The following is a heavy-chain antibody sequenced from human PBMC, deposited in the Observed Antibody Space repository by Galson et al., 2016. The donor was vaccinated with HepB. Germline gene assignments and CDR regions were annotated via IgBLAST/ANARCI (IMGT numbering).Heavy chain of an antibody. Sequence: SETLSLTCSVSGGSMSNYYWSWIRQPPGKALEWIGYVYSDESTSYIPSLKSRVTISVDSSKSQFSLKLNSVTAADTAMYYCARIGFDSGYWTHFDFWGLGILVTVSS. D-gene: IGHD5-12*01. CDR1: GGSMSNYY. CDR2: VYSDEST. V-gene: IGHV4-59*01. J-gene: IGHJ4*02. CDR3: ARIGFDSGYWTHFDF.